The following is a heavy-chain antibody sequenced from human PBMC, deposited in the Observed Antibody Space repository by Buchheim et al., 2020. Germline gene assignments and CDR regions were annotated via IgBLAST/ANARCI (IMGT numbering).Heavy chain of an antibody. V-gene: IGHV4-39*01. J-gene: IGHJ3*02. D-gene: IGHD3-9*01. CDR3: ARRPLGRYFDWLSNYDAFDI. CDR2: IYYSGST. Sequence: QLQLQESGPGLVKPSETLSLTCTVSGGSISSSSYYWGWIRQPPGKGLEWIGSIYYSGSTYYNPSLKSRVTISVDTSKNQLSLKLSSVTAADTAVYYCARRPLGRYFDWLSNYDAFDIWGQGT. CDR1: GGSISSSSYY.